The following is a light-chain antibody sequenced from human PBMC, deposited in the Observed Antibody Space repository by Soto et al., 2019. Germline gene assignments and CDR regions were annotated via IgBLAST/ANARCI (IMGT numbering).Light chain of an antibody. J-gene: IGKJ2*01. Sequence: EIVLTQSPATLSLSPGDTATLSCRASQSVSRYLAWYQQKPGQAPRLLIYDASNRATGIPARFSGSGTGTDFTLTIGSLEPEDFAVYYCQPRSNWPRTFGQGTKVEIK. CDR2: DAS. CDR1: QSVSRY. CDR3: QPRSNWPRT. V-gene: IGKV3-11*01.